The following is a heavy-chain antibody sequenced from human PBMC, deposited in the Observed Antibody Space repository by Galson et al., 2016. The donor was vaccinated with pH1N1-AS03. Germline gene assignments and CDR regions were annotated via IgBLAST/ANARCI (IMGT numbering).Heavy chain of an antibody. CDR3: AKAVGSSGWFDACDL. CDR2: INGDATTT. V-gene: IGHV3-74*01. Sequence: SLRLSCAASGFSFSTYWMYWVRQAPGKGLVWLARINGDATTTNYADSVRGRFTISRDNAKNTLHLQMTSLRVEDTANYFCAKAVGSSGWFDACDLWGQGTVVTVSS. J-gene: IGHJ3*01. CDR1: GFSFSTYW. D-gene: IGHD6-19*01.